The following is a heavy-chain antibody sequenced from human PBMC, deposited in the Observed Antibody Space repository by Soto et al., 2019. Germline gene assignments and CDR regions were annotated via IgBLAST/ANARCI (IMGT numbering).Heavy chain of an antibody. V-gene: IGHV1-69*01. D-gene: IGHD3-22*01. CDR1: GGTFSSYA. CDR2: IIPIFGTA. CDR3: ARNIPGGSGYYYEAVDY. Sequence: QVQLVQSGAEVKKPGSSVKVSCNASGGTFSSYAISWVRQAPGQGLEWMGGIIPIFGTANYAQKFQGRVTITADESTSTAYMELSSLRSEDTAVYYCARNIPGGSGYYYEAVDYWGQGTLVTVSS. J-gene: IGHJ4*02.